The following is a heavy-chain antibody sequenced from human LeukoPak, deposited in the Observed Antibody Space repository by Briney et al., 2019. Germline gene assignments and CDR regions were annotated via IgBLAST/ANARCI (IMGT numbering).Heavy chain of an antibody. CDR1: GYTFGDYG. D-gene: IGHD5-18*01. Sequence: PGGSLRLSCAASGYTFGDYGMSWVRQVPGKGLEWVSGTNRRGDITGYADFVKGRFTISRDNSRNTVYLQMNSLRAEDTAVYYCANDLGWIQLNLGRGQGTLVTVSS. CDR3: ANDLGWIQLNLG. J-gene: IGHJ4*02. V-gene: IGHV3-20*04. CDR2: TNRRGDIT.